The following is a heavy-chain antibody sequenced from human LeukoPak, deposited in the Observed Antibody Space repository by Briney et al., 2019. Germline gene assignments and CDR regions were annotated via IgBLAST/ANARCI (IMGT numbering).Heavy chain of an antibody. V-gene: IGHV4-59*01. CDR2: IYYSGST. Sequence: SETLSLTCTVSGGSISSYYWSWIRQPPGKGLEWIGYIYYSGSTNYNPSPKSRVTISVDTSKNQFSLKLSSVTAADTAVYYCAREGFDYDSRGYPRGGNWFDPWGQGTLVTVSS. D-gene: IGHD3-22*01. J-gene: IGHJ5*02. CDR3: AREGFDYDSRGYPRGGNWFDP. CDR1: GGSISSYY.